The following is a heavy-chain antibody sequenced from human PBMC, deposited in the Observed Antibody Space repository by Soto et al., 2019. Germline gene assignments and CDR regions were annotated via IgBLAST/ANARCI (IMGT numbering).Heavy chain of an antibody. D-gene: IGHD6-19*01. Sequence: QVQLEQSGGEVKQPGSSVRVSCKTSGGTFSTYAINWVRQAPGQGPEWMGAIIPLFGTADYSQKFQGRVTITADESTSTAYMELSSLRFDDTAVYFCARPKGTYSSGYYYFDFWGQGTLVTVSS. J-gene: IGHJ4*02. CDR3: ARPKGTYSSGYYYFDF. CDR1: GGTFSTYA. V-gene: IGHV1-69*01. CDR2: IIPLFGTA.